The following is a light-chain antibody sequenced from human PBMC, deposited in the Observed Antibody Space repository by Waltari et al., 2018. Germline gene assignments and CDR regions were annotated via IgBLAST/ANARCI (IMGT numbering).Light chain of an antibody. CDR2: GGS. J-gene: IGKJ1*01. CDR3: QQYNNWSPT. CDR1: QSVSNN. Sequence: EIVMTQSPATLSVSPGERATLSCRASQSVSNNLAWYQQKPGQAPRLVIYGGSTRATGIPARFSGSGSGTEVTLTISSLQSEDFAVYYCQQYNNWSPTFGQGTKVEIK. V-gene: IGKV3-15*01.